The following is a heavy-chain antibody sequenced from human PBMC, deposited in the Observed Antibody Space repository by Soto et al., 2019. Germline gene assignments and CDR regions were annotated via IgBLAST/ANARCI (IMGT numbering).Heavy chain of an antibody. D-gene: IGHD5-18*01. CDR3: ARGMDTALSLLDY. CDR2: LRPVGGST. CDR1: GYAFTRYY. J-gene: IGHJ4*02. V-gene: IGHV1-46*01. Sequence: ASVKISCKASGYAFTRYYMHWVRQAPGQGLEWMGILRPVGGSTTYAQKFQGRVAMTKDTSTSTVYMELSSLRSEDTAVYYCARGMDTALSLLDYWGQGTLVTVSS.